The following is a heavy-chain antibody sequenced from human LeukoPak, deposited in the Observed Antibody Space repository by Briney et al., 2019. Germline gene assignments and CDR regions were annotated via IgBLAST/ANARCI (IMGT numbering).Heavy chain of an antibody. CDR2: ISYDGSNK. D-gene: IGHD4-17*01. Sequence: GGSLRLSCAASGFTFSSYAMHWVRQAPGKGPEWVAVISYDGSNKYYADSVKGRFTISRDNSKNTLYLQMNSLRAEDTAVYYCARGDYGDYQWGQGTLVTVSS. J-gene: IGHJ4*02. CDR1: GFTFSSYA. V-gene: IGHV3-30*04. CDR3: ARGDYGDYQ.